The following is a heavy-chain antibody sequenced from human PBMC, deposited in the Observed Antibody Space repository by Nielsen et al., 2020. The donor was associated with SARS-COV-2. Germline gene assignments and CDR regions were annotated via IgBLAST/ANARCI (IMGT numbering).Heavy chain of an antibody. J-gene: IGHJ6*03. CDR3: ARAGMKTDRYFHFYHLDV. Sequence: WIRQPPGKGPEWISYISGGSSIIYYADSVKGRFTISRDNAENSLYLQMNSLKDEDTAIYYCARAGMKTDRYFHFYHLDVWGKGTTVTVSS. CDR2: ISGGSSII. V-gene: IGHV3-48*02. D-gene: IGHD3-10*01.